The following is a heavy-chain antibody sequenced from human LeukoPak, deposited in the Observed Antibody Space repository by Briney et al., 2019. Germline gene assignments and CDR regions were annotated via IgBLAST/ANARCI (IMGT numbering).Heavy chain of an antibody. CDR1: GFTFSSCA. J-gene: IGHJ4*02. D-gene: IGHD2-21*01. V-gene: IGHV3-30-3*01. Sequence: GGSLRLSCAASGFTFSSCAMHWVRQAPGKGLEWVAVISYDGSNKYYADPVKGRFTISRDNSKNTLYLQMNSLRAEDTAVYYCARKSINFDYWGQGTLVTVSS. CDR3: ARKSINFDY. CDR2: ISYDGSNK.